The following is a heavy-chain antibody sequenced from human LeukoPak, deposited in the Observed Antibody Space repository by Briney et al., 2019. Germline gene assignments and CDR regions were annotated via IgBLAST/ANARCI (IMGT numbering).Heavy chain of an antibody. Sequence: PGGSLRLSCAASGFTVSSNYMSWVRQAPGKGLEWVSVIYSGGSTYYADSVKGRFTISRDNSKNTLHLQMNSLRAEDTAVYYCARDYYYDSSGYYYRHAFDIWGQGTMVTVSS. D-gene: IGHD3-22*01. CDR2: IYSGGST. V-gene: IGHV3-53*01. CDR1: GFTVSSNY. J-gene: IGHJ3*02. CDR3: ARDYYYDSSGYYYRHAFDI.